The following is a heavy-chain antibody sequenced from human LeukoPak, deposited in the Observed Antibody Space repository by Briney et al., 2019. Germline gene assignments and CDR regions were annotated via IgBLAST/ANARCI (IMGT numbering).Heavy chain of an antibody. J-gene: IGHJ4*02. CDR1: GFTFSSYA. V-gene: IGHV3-23*01. Sequence: GGPLRLSCAASGFTFSSYAMSWVRQAPGKGLEWVSAISGSGGSTYYADSVKGRFTISRDNSKNTLYLQMNSLRAEDTAVYYCAKDNVVGRSTSCYYFDYWGQGTLVTVSS. CDR2: ISGSGGST. CDR3: AKDNVVGRSTSCYYFDY. D-gene: IGHD2-2*01.